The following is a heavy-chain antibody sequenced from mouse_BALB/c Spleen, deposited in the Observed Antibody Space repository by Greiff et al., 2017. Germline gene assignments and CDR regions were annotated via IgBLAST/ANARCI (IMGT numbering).Heavy chain of an antibody. Sequence: EVMLVESGGGLVQPGGSRKLSCAASGFTFSDYGMAWVRQAPGKGPEWVAFISNLAYSIYYADTVTGRFTISRENDKNTLYLEMSSLRSEDTAMYYCARAPTATGTWFAYWGQGTLVTVSA. D-gene: IGHD1-2*01. J-gene: IGHJ3*01. CDR1: GFTFSDYG. CDR3: ARAPTATGTWFAY. CDR2: ISNLAYSI. V-gene: IGHV5-15*02.